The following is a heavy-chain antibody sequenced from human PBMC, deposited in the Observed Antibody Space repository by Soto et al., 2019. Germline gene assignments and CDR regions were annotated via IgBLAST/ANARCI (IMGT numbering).Heavy chain of an antibody. J-gene: IGHJ4*02. CDR2: ITHSGST. CDR1: GGSFSGYY. V-gene: IGHV4-34*01. Sequence: SETLSLTCAVYGGSFSGYYWTWIRQPPGKGLEWIGEITHSGSTNYNPSLKSRVTTSVGTSKNQFSLNLNSVTAADTAVYYCARSSVRGWSYWGQGTLVTVSS. CDR3: ARSSVRGWSY. D-gene: IGHD3-10*02.